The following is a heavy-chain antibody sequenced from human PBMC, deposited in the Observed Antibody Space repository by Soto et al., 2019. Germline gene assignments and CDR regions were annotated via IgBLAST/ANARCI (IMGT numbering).Heavy chain of an antibody. CDR2: IIPIFGTA. V-gene: IGHV1-69*13. CDR1: AGTFSSYA. CDR3: ARDPRITIFVLYYHYAMDV. J-gene: IGHJ6*02. D-gene: IGHD3-3*01. Sequence: SVKVSCKAYAGTFSSYAISWVRQAPGQGLEWMGGIIPIFGTANYAQKFQGRVTITADESTSTAYMELSSLRSEDTAVYYRARDPRITIFVLYYHYAMDVCG.